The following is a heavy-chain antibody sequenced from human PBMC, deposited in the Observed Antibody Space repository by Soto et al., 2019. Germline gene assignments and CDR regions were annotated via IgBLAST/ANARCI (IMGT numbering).Heavy chain of an antibody. D-gene: IGHD3-3*01. CDR1: GFTFTSSA. V-gene: IGHV1-58*01. CDR2: IVVGSGNT. J-gene: IGHJ6*02. CDR3: AAPITIFGVVNANYYYYAMDV. Sequence: SVKVSCKASGFTFTSSAVQWVRQARGQRLEWIGWIVVGSGNTNYAQKFQERVTITRDMSTSTAYMELSSLRSEDTAVYYCAAPITIFGVVNANYYYYAMDVWGQGTTVTVSS.